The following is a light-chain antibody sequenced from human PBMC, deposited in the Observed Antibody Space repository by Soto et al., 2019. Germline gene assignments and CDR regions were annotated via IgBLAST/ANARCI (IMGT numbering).Light chain of an antibody. CDR1: QSVSSSY. J-gene: IGKJ1*01. CDR3: QQYGSSPQT. CDR2: GAS. V-gene: IGKV3-20*01. Sequence: EIVLTQSPGTLSLSPGERATLSCRASQSVSSSYLAWYQQKPGQAPRLLIYGASSRATGIPDRLSGSGSGKDFTLTISRLEPEDFALHYRQQYGSSPQTFGQGIKVEIK.